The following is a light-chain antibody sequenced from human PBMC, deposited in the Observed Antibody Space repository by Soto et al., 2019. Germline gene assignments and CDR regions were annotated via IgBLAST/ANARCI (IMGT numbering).Light chain of an antibody. J-gene: IGKJ5*01. Sequence: EIVLTQSPGTLSLSAGERATLSCAASQRFSSIYLAWYQQKPGLAPRLLIYDASNRATGIPARFSGSGSGTDFTLTISSLEPEDFAVYYCQQRSNWPPITFGQGTRLEIK. CDR2: DAS. CDR1: QRFSSIY. V-gene: IGKV3-11*01. CDR3: QQRSNWPPIT.